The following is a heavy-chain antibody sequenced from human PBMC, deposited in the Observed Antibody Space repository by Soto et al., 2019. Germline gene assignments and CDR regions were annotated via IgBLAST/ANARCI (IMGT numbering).Heavy chain of an antibody. CDR2: IGTGGDT. D-gene: IGHD3-10*01. CDR1: EFTFNTYD. V-gene: IGHV3-13*04. CDR3: ARELTGAVSRGWYLDL. J-gene: IGHJ2*01. Sequence: EVQLVESGGDLVQPGGSLRLTCAVSEFTFNTYDMHWVRQRTGKSLEWVAAIGTGGDTYYAGSVKGRFTISRENARNSLYLQMNGLTAGDTAVYYCARELTGAVSRGWYLDLWGRGTLVTVSS.